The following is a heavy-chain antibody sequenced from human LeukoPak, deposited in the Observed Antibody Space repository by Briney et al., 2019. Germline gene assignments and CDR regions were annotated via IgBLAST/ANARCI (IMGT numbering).Heavy chain of an antibody. J-gene: IGHJ4*02. Sequence: GGSLRLSCTASGFAFSDYWMSWVRQAPGKGLEWLANINQDGSQTSYVDSVRGRFTVSRDNAKNSLYLQMNSLRADDTAMYYCARDSSPRYSGYDWVFWGRGALVTVSS. D-gene: IGHD5-12*01. V-gene: IGHV3-7*01. CDR2: INQDGSQT. CDR1: GFAFSDYW. CDR3: ARDSSPRYSGYDWVF.